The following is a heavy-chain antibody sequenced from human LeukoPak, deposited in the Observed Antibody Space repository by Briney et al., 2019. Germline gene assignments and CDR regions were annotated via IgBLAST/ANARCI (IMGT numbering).Heavy chain of an antibody. Sequence: ASVKVSCKASGYTFIGYFMHWVRQAPGQGLEWMGRINPNGGGTIYAQKFQGRVTMTRDTSISTAYMELSRLRSDDTAVYYCARSHRFRTPCDYWGQGTLVTVSS. CDR3: ARSHRFRTPCDY. CDR1: GYTFIGYF. J-gene: IGHJ4*02. D-gene: IGHD3-10*01. CDR2: INPNGGGT. V-gene: IGHV1-2*06.